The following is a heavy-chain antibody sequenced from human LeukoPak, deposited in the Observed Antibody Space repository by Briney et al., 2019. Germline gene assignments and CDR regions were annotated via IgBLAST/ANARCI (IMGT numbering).Heavy chain of an antibody. CDR2: IYPGDSDG. J-gene: IGHJ4*02. V-gene: IGHV5-51*01. CDR3: ARLRSAKGELDF. D-gene: IGHD3-10*01. Sequence: GESLMISCQGSGYIFSRYWIGWVRQMPGRGLEWMGVIYPGDSDGKYGPSFRGQVTFSIDKSINTAYVQWTSLKASDSAIYYCARLRSAKGELDFWGPGTPVSVST. CDR1: GYIFSRYW.